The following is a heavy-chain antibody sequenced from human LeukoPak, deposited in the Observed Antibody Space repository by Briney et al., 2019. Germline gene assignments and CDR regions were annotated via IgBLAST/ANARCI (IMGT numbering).Heavy chain of an antibody. V-gene: IGHV5-51*01. CDR2: IYPGDSDT. D-gene: IGHD4-23*01. J-gene: IGHJ4*02. CDR3: GSHVYGGNSA. CDR1: GYSFTSYW. Sequence: GQPLKISCKGSGYSFTSYWIGWVRQMPGQGLEWMGIIYPGDSDTRYSPSFQGQVNISADKSISTAYLQWSSLKASDTAMYYCGSHVYGGNSAWGEGTLVTVSS.